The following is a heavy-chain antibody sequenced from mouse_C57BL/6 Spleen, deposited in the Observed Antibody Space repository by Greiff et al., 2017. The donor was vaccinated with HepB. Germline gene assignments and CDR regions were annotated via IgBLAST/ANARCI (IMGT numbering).Heavy chain of an antibody. D-gene: IGHD1-1*01. CDR3: ARSATVPYYFDY. V-gene: IGHV1-64*01. CDR2: IHPNSGST. Sequence: QVQLKQSGAELVKPGASVKLSCKASGYTFTSYWMHWVKQRPGQGLEWIGMIHPNSGSTNYNEKFKSKATLTVDKSSSTAYMQLSSLTSEDSAVYYCARSATVPYYFDYWGQGTTLTVSS. J-gene: IGHJ2*01. CDR1: GYTFTSYW.